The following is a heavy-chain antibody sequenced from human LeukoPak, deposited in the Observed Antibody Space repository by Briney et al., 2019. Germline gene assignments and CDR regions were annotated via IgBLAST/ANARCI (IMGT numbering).Heavy chain of an antibody. CDR1: GGSISSGEYY. Sequence: SQTLSLTCSVSGGSISSGEYYWTWIRQVPGKGLEWIGSIYYSGSTYYNPSLKSRVTISVDTSKNQFSLKLSSVTAADTAVYYCARDVEMATMLNYYYGMDVWGQGTTVTVSS. D-gene: IGHD5-24*01. CDR2: IYYSGST. V-gene: IGHV4-30-2*03. J-gene: IGHJ6*02. CDR3: ARDVEMATMLNYYYGMDV.